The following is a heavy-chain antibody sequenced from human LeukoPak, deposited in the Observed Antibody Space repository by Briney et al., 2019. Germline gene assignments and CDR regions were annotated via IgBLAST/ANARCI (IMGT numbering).Heavy chain of an antibody. Sequence: PGGSLRLSCAASGFTFSSYWMSWVRQAPGKGLEWVANIKQDGSEKYYVDSVKGRFTISRDNAKNSLYLQMNSLRAEDTAVYHCARGPITMVRGVPAAWGQGTLVTVSS. CDR1: GFTFSSYW. CDR2: IKQDGSEK. J-gene: IGHJ5*02. D-gene: IGHD3-10*01. V-gene: IGHV3-7*03. CDR3: ARGPITMVRGVPAA.